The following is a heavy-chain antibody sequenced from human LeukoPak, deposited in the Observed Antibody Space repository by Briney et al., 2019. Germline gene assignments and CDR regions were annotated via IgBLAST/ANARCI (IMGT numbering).Heavy chain of an antibody. CDR3: AKDIGSGSYYHRYYYGMDV. Sequence: GGSLRLSCAASGFTFSSYGMHWVRQAPGKGLEWVAVISYDGSNKYYADSVKGRFTISRDNSKNTLYLQMNSLRAEDTAVYYCAKDIGSGSYYHRYYYGMDVWGQGTTVTVSS. J-gene: IGHJ6*02. V-gene: IGHV3-30*18. CDR1: GFTFSSYG. CDR2: ISYDGSNK. D-gene: IGHD3-10*01.